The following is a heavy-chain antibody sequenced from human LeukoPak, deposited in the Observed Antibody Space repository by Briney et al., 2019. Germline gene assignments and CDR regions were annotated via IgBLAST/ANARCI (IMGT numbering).Heavy chain of an antibody. D-gene: IGHD1-26*01. V-gene: IGHV1-69*05. CDR3: ARDPVSIVGATVLYFQH. CDR1: GGTFSSYA. J-gene: IGHJ1*01. CDR2: IIPIFGTA. Sequence: SVKVSCKASGGTFSSYAISWVRQAPGQGLEWMGRIIPIFGTANYAQKFQGRVTITTDESTSTAYMELSSLRSEDTAVYYCARDPVSIVGATVLYFQHWGQGTLVTVSS.